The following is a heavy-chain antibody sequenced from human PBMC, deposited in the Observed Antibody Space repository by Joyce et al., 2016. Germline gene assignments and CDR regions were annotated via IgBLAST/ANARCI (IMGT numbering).Heavy chain of an antibody. J-gene: IGHJ4*02. Sequence: EIHLLESGGGLVEPGGSLRLSCAASGFSFTTYAMTWVRQAPGKVLEWVSTISNSGSVTYYADSVRGRFTISRDQSKSTLYIQLNSLKVEDSAIYYCAKDGQWWDLWSWGQGTLVTVSS. CDR2: ISNSGSVT. D-gene: IGHD2-15*01. CDR3: AKDGQWWDLWS. CDR1: GFSFTTYA. V-gene: IGHV3-23*01.